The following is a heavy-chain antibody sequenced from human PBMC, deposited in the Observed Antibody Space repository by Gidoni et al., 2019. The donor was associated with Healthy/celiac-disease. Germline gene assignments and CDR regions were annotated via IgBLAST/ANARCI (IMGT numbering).Heavy chain of an antibody. CDR1: GYTFTSYY. CDR3: ARDAIEEGGAAAGNWFDP. J-gene: IGHJ5*02. D-gene: IGHD6-13*01. CDR2: INPSGGST. Sequence: QVQLVQSGAEVKKPGASVKVSCKASGYTFTSYYLHWVRQAPGQGLEWMGIINPSGGSTSYEQKFQGRVTMTRDTSTSTVYMELSSLRSEDTAVYYCARDAIEEGGAAAGNWFDPWGQGTLVTVSS. V-gene: IGHV1-46*01.